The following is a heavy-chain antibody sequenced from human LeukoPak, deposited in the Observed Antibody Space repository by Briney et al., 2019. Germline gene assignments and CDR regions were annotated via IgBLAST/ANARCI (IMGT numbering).Heavy chain of an antibody. V-gene: IGHV4-61*08. CDR1: GGSISSGGYY. J-gene: IGHJ4*02. Sequence: PSETLSLTCTVSGGSISSGGYYWSWIRQPPGKGLEWIGYIYYSGSTNYNPSLKSRVTISVDTSKNQFSLKLSSVTAADTAVYYCARGTAYYEPYGNDYWGQGTLVTVSS. CDR2: IYYSGST. D-gene: IGHD3-22*01. CDR3: ARGTAYYEPYGNDY.